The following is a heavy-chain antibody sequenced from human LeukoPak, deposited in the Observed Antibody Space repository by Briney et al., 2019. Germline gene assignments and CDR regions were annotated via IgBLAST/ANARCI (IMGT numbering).Heavy chain of an antibody. V-gene: IGHV4-34*01. CDR1: GFTFSSYA. CDR2: INYSGST. CDR3: ARGCSNSPRD. D-gene: IGHD6-13*01. J-gene: IGHJ4*02. Sequence: GSLRLSCAASGFTFSSYAMSWVSQAPGKGLEWIGEINYSGSTNYNPSLKSRVTISVDTSKNQFSLRLSSVTAADAALYYCARGCSNSPRDWGQGTLVTVSS.